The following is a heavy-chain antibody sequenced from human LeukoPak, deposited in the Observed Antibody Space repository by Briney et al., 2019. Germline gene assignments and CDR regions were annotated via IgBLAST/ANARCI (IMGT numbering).Heavy chain of an antibody. CDR2: ISYDSTNI. J-gene: IGHJ4*02. CDR1: GFTFSTSA. D-gene: IGHD3-10*01. V-gene: IGHV3-30-3*01. CDR3: ARDSYGSGSYYRIDY. Sequence: GGSLRLSCAASGFTFSTSAMHWVRQAPGKGLQWVALISYDSTNIHYADSVRDRFTISRDNSKNTLYLQMNSLRAEDTAVYYCARDSYGSGSYYRIDYWGQGTLVTVSS.